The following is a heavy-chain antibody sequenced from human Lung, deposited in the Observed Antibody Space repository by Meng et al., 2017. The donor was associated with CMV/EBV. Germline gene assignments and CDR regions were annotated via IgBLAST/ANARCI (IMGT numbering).Heavy chain of an antibody. V-gene: IGHV3-20*04. Sequence: GESLKISCEASGFNFHNHGMNWVRQVPGKGLEWVSGIIWNGESIFYADSVKGRFTISRDNAKKSLYLQMNSLRGEDTALYYCAKYATYTSIDIWGQGTMVTVSS. CDR1: GFNFHNHG. D-gene: IGHD3-16*01. CDR2: IIWNGESI. J-gene: IGHJ3*02. CDR3: AKYATYTSIDI.